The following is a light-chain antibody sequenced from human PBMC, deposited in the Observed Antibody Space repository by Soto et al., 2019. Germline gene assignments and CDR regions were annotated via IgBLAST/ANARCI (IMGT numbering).Light chain of an antibody. CDR3: QQYNNWPPWGGYT. J-gene: IGKJ2*01. V-gene: IGKV3-15*01. CDR1: QSVSSN. CDR2: GAS. Sequence: EIVMTQSPATLSVSPGERATLSCRASQSVSSNLAWYQQKPGQAPRLLIYGASTRATGIPARFSGSGSGTEFTLTISSLQSEDFAVYYCQQYNNWPPWGGYTFGQGNKLEIK.